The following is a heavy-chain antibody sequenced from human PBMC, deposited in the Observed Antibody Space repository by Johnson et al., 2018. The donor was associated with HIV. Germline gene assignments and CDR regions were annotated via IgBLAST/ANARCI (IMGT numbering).Heavy chain of an antibody. J-gene: IGHJ3*02. CDR3: ARGTLAAFDI. CDR2: INSDGSNT. CDR1: GFTFSRYW. Sequence: VQLVESGGGLIQPGGSLRLSCAASGFTFSRYWMHWVRQAPGKGLVWVSGINSDGSNTNYADSVKGRFTISRDNAKNSVYLQMNSLRAEDTAVYYCARGTLAAFDIWGQGTMVTVSS. D-gene: IGHD1-1*01. V-gene: IGHV3-74*02.